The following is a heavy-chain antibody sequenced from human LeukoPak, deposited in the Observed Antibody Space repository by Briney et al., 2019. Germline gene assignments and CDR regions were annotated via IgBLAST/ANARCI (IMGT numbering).Heavy chain of an antibody. CDR3: ARASSSGYRGADF. D-gene: IGHD3-22*01. V-gene: IGHV3-7*01. CDR1: GFTFSSYW. CDR2: IKQDGSEK. J-gene: IGHJ4*02. Sequence: PGGSLRLSCAASGFTFSSYWMSWVRKAPGKGLEWVANIKQDGSEKYYVDSVKGRFTISRDNAKNSLYLQMNSLRAEDTAVYYCARASSSGYRGADFWGQGTLVTVSS.